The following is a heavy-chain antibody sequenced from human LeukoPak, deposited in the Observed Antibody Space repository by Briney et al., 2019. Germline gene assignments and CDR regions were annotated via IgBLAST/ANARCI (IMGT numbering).Heavy chain of an antibody. Sequence: ASVTVSCKASGYTFSNYGISWVRQAPGQGLEWMGWISTNKGNTKSAQKNQGRVTMTTDTSTSTVHMELRSLRSDDTAVYYCAIPRKRWLNHFDYWGQGTLVTVSS. CDR3: AIPRKRWLNHFDY. CDR1: GYTFSNYG. J-gene: IGHJ4*02. CDR2: ISTNKGNT. V-gene: IGHV1-18*01. D-gene: IGHD5-24*01.